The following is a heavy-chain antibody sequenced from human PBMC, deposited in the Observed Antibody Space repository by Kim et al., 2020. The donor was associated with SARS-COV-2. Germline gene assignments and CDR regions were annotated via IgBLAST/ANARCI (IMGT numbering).Heavy chain of an antibody. CDR1: GYTFTSYG. CDR2: ISAYNGNT. V-gene: IGHV1-18*01. D-gene: IGHD3-10*01. CDR3: AREELLWFGESLYYYMDV. J-gene: IGHJ6*03. Sequence: ASVKVSCKASGYTFTSYGISWVRQAPGQGLEWMGWISAYNGNTNYAQKLQGRVTMTTDTSTSTAYMELRSPRSDDTAVYYCAREELLWFGESLYYYMDVWGKGTTVTVSS.